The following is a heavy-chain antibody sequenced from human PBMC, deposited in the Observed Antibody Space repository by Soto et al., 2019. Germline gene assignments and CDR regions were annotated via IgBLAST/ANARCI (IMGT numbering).Heavy chain of an antibody. CDR2: IYSGGST. CDR1: GFTVSSNY. J-gene: IGHJ6*02. D-gene: IGHD5-18*01. Sequence: GGSLRLSCAASGFTVSSNYMSWVRQAPGKGLELVSVIYSGGSTYYADSVKGRFTISRDNSKNTLYLQMNSLRAEDTAVYYCARLYSYGSYYYYYGMDVWGQGTTVTVSS. V-gene: IGHV3-66*01. CDR3: ARLYSYGSYYYYYGMDV.